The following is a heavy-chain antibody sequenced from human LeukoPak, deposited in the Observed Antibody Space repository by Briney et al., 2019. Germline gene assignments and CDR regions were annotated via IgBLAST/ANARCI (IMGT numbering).Heavy chain of an antibody. CDR2: IYYSGST. CDR3: ARHSAQYGGYVGY. V-gene: IGHV4-39*01. D-gene: IGHD5-12*01. CDR1: GGSISSSSYY. Sequence: PSETLSLTCTVSGGSISSSSYYWGWIRQPPGKGLEWIGSIYYSGSTYYNPSLKRRVTISVDTSKNQFSLKLSSVTAADTAVYYCARHSAQYGGYVGYWGQGTLVTVSS. J-gene: IGHJ4*02.